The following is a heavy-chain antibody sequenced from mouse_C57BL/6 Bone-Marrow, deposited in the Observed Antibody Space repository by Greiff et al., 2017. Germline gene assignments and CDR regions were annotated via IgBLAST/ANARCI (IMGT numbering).Heavy chain of an antibody. V-gene: IGHV1-53*01. CDR3: ARDSSGLFYAMDY. Sequence: QVQLKQPGTELVKPGASVKLSCKASGYTFTSYWMHWVKQRPGQGLEWIGNINPSNGGTNYNEKFKSKATLTVDKSSSTAYMQLSSLTSEDSAVYYCARDSSGLFYAMDYWGQGTSVTVSS. J-gene: IGHJ4*01. CDR1: GYTFTSYW. D-gene: IGHD3-2*02. CDR2: INPSNGGT.